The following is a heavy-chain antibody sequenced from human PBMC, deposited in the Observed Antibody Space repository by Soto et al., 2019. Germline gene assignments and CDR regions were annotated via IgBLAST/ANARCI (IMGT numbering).Heavy chain of an antibody. Sequence: LRLSCAASGFTFSGYAMSWVRQTPGKGLEWVSGLSGSGGTLYADSVKGRFTISRDNSKNTLYLQMNSLRAEDAAIYYCAKEKDYDYVWGSSRYTSDYWGQGTLVTVSS. CDR2: LSGSGGT. D-gene: IGHD3-16*02. CDR1: GFTFSGYA. J-gene: IGHJ4*02. V-gene: IGHV3-23*01. CDR3: AKEKDYDYVWGSSRYTSDY.